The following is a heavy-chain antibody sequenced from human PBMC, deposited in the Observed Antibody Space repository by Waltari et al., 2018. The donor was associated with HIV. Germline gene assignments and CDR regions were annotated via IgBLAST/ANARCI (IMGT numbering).Heavy chain of an antibody. CDR3: ARRGMAAAGTGAGAFDY. V-gene: IGHV5-51*01. D-gene: IGHD6-13*01. J-gene: IGHJ4*02. Sequence: EVQLVQSGAEVKKPGESLKISCKGSGYSFTNYWIGWVRQMPGKGLAWMGIIYPGDSDTRYSPSFQGQVTISAVKSISTAYLQLSSLKASDTAMYYCARRGMAAAGTGAGAFDYWGQGTLVTVSS. CDR2: IYPGDSDT. CDR1: GYSFTNYW.